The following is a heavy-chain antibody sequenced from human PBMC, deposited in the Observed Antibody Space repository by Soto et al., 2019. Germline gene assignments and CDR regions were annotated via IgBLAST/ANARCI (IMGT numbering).Heavy chain of an antibody. D-gene: IGHD5-18*01. V-gene: IGHV3-23*01. J-gene: IGHJ4*02. CDR3: AGPGYSSQDY. CDR1: GFTFSSFA. Sequence: PGGSLRLSCAASGFTFSSFALSWVRQAPGKGLEWVSAISGSGDGTDYAASVKGRFTISRYNSKNTLYLQMNSLRAEDTAVYYCAGPGYSSQDYWGQGALVTVSS. CDR2: ISGSGDGT.